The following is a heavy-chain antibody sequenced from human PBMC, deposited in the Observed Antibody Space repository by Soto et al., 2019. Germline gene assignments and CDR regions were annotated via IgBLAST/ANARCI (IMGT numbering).Heavy chain of an antibody. CDR3: ATAGLRLDRSGYAGIDP. J-gene: IGHJ5*02. CDR2: IYPGDSGS. V-gene: IGHV5-51*01. CDR1: GYSMTSYR. Sequence: PGESLKICWKGSGYSMTSYRIGWGRQMPGKGLEWVGIIYPGDSGSRYRPSFHGQVTISADKSTSTAYLQLSSLKASDTAMYYCATAGLRLDRSGYAGIDPWGPGTLLTVSS. D-gene: IGHD3-22*01.